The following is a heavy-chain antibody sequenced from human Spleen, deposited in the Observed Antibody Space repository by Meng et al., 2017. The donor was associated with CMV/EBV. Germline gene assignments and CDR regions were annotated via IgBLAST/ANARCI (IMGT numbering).Heavy chain of an antibody. J-gene: IGHJ4*02. D-gene: IGHD1-26*01. Sequence: GGSLRLSCAASGFTFSSYAMSWVRQAPGKGPEWVSYISNSGGTMDYADSVKGRFTIPRDNTKNALFLQMNRLRAEDTAIHYCARDLGRYSGTYQYYFDPWGQGTMVTVSS. CDR3: ARDLGRYSGTYQYYFDP. CDR1: GFTFSSYA. CDR2: ISNSGGTM. V-gene: IGHV3-48*04.